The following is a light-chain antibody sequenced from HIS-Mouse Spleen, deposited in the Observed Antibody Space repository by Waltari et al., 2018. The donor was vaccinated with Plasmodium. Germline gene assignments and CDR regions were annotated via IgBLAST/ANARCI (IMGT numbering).Light chain of an antibody. CDR2: EES. V-gene: IGLV3-10*01. J-gene: IGLJ3*02. CDR1: ALPKKY. Sequence: SYELTQPPSVSVSPGQTARITCSGDALPKKYAYWYQQKSGQATVLVIYEESKRPSGIPGRFSGSSSGTMATLTISGAQVEDEADYYCYSTDSSGNHRVFGGGTKLTVL. CDR3: YSTDSSGNHRV.